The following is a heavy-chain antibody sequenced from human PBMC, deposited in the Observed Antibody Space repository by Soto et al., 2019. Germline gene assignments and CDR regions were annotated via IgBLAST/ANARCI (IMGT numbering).Heavy chain of an antibody. Sequence: QVQLQQWGAGLLKPSETLSLTCAVYGGSFSGYYWSWIRQPPGKGLDWIGEINHSGSTNYNPSLKSRVTISVDTSKNQFSLKLSSVTAADTAVYYCARGRYDFWSGPNWYFDLWGRGTLVTVSS. CDR2: INHSGST. D-gene: IGHD3-3*01. J-gene: IGHJ2*01. CDR3: ARGRYDFWSGPNWYFDL. V-gene: IGHV4-34*01. CDR1: GGSFSGYY.